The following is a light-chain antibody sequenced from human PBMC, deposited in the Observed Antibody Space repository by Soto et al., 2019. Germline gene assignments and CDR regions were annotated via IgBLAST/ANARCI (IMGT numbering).Light chain of an antibody. Sequence: QSVLTQPPSVSAAPGQKVTISCSGSSANIGSNYVSWDQHIPGTAPKLVIYDSDKRPSEIPDRFSGSKSGTSATLDITGLQTGDEADYYCGAWDGSLSVVLFGGGTKLTVL. V-gene: IGLV1-51*01. CDR3: GAWDGSLSVVL. J-gene: IGLJ2*01. CDR2: DSD. CDR1: SANIGSNY.